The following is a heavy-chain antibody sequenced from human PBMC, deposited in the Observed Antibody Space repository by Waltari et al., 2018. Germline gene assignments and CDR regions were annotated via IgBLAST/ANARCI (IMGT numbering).Heavy chain of an antibody. CDR1: GGSFSGYS. D-gene: IGHD2-15*01. CDR2: INHSGST. CDR3: ARKIVVVVAAPPATYFDY. Sequence: QVQLQQWGEGLVKPSETLSLTCAVYGGSFSGYSWSWIGQPPGKGLEWMGEINHSGSTTYNPSLKSRVTISVDSSKTQFSLKLSSVTASDTAVYYCARKIVVVVAAPPATYFDYWGQVTLVTVSS. J-gene: IGHJ4*02. V-gene: IGHV4-34*01.